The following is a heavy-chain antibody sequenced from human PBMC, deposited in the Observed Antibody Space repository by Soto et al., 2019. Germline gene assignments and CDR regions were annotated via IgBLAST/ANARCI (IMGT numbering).Heavy chain of an antibody. V-gene: IGHV3-48*02. J-gene: IGHJ4*02. Sequence: EVQLVESGGGLVQPGGSLRLSCAASGFTFSVYSMNWIRQAPGKGLQWVSYMTSDMKTIHYADSVKGRFTISRDNAKNLVYLQMTGLRDEDTAVYYCARSVEGHFDYWGQGALVTVSS. D-gene: IGHD6-19*01. CDR3: ARSVEGHFDY. CDR2: MTSDMKTI. CDR1: GFTFSVYS.